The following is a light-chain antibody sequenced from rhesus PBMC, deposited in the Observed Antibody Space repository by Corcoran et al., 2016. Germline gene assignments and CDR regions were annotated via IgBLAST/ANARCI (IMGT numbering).Light chain of an antibody. J-gene: IGKJ3*01. Sequence: DIQMTQSPSSLSASVGDTVTITCRASQTINNWLDWFQQKPGKAPKLLIFKTSRLQTGVPLRFSGSGYGTDFNLTITSLQPEDVASYYCLQYTTTPFTLGPGAKLDV. V-gene: IGKV1-22*01. CDR2: KTS. CDR3: LQYTTTPFT. CDR1: QTINNW.